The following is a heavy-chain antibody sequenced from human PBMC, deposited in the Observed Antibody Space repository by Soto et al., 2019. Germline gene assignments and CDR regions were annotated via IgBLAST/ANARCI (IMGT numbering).Heavy chain of an antibody. CDR1: GGTFSSYA. V-gene: IGHV1-69*06. D-gene: IGHD3-16*02. J-gene: IGHJ5*02. CDR3: GSRYIDGSSIYNWFDP. CDR2: IIPIFGTA. Sequence: GASVKVSCKASGGTFSSYAISWVRQAPGQGLEWMGGIIPIFGTANYAQKFQGRVTITAHKSTSTTCMEPSSMGAEYTAVYYCGSRYIDGSSIYNWFDPWGQGTLVTVSS.